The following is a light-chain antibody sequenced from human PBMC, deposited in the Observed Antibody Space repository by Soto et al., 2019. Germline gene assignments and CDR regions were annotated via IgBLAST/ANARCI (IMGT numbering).Light chain of an antibody. CDR1: HSVSSSY. Sequence: IVLTQSPRALFLSPGEKATLSCRASHSVSSSYLAWYQQKPGKAPRLLIDDASKRVTGIPARFSGSGSGTDLTLTISSLEPEDFAVYYCQQRSSWPLTFGGGTKVDIK. J-gene: IGKJ4*01. CDR3: QQRSSWPLT. V-gene: IGKV3D-20*02. CDR2: DAS.